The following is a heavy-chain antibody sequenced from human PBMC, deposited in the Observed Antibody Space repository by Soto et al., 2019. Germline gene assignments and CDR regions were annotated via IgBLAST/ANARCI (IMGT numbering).Heavy chain of an antibody. Sequence: PGGSLRLSCAASVFTFSSYGMHWVRQAPGKGLEWVAVISYDGSNKYYADSVKGRFTISRDNSKNTLYLQMNSLRAEDTAVYYCAKDPGNPSGSSWPRYYYYYGMDVWGQGTTVTVSS. J-gene: IGHJ6*02. D-gene: IGHD6-13*01. CDR3: AKDPGNPSGSSWPRYYYYYGMDV. V-gene: IGHV3-30*18. CDR2: ISYDGSNK. CDR1: VFTFSSYG.